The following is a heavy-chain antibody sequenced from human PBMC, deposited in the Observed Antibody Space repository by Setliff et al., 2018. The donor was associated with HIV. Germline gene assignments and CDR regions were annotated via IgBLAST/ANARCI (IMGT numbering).Heavy chain of an antibody. CDR2: VSYTGTT. CDR3: ARQSTTSRDFDS. CDR1: DATLSIVDYY. J-gene: IGHJ4*02. V-gene: IGHV4-30-4*08. D-gene: IGHD2-2*01. Sequence: SETLSLTCTASDATLSIVDYYWTWIRQPPGKGLEWSGFVSYTGTTSYSPSLRSRMSISIDTSKNKFSLKLSSVTAADTAVYYCARQSTTSRDFDSWGQGTLVTVSS.